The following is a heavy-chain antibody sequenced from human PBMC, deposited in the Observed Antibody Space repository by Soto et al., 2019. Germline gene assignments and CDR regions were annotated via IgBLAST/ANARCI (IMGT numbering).Heavy chain of an antibody. V-gene: IGHV1-18*01. CDR2: ISAYSGDT. J-gene: IGHJ4*02. D-gene: IGHD3-10*01. Sequence: QVQLVQSAAEVKPPGASVKVSCKASGYNFTRYGFSWVRQAPGQGLEWMGWISAYSGDTNYAQKFQGRVSMTTDTSTSTAYMELRSLRSDDTAVYYCERESGGSLTRWLVFDFWGQGTLVTVSS. CDR3: ERESGGSLTRWLVFDF. CDR1: GYNFTRYG.